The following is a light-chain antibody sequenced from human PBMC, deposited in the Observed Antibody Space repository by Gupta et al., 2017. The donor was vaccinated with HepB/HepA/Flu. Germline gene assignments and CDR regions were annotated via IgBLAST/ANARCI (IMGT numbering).Light chain of an antibody. J-gene: IGLJ3*02. Sequence: QSVLTQPPSVSAAPGQRVTISCSGSNSNIGNDFVSWYQQVPGTAPKLLIYENEMRPSGIPDRFSASKSGTSATLAITGLQTGDEAHYYCGAWDTRLIVWVFGGGTKVTVL. CDR2: ENE. CDR1: NSNIGNDF. V-gene: IGLV1-51*02. CDR3: GAWDTRLIVWV.